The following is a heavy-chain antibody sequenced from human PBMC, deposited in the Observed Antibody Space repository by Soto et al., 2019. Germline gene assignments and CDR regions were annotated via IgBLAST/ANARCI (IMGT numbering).Heavy chain of an antibody. CDR3: ARGIAAAGWDVYYYGMDV. CDR1: GGTFSSYA. V-gene: IGHV1-69*12. J-gene: IGHJ6*02. CDR2: IIPIFGTA. Sequence: QVQLVQSGAEVKKPGSSVKVSCKASGGTFSSYAISWERQAPGQGLEWMGGIIPIFGTANYAQKFQGRVTITADESTSTAYMELSSLRSEDTAVYYCARGIAAAGWDVYYYGMDVWGQGTTVTVSS. D-gene: IGHD6-13*01.